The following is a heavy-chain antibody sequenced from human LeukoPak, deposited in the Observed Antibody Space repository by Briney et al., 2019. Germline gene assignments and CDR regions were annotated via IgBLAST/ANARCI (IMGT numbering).Heavy chain of an antibody. D-gene: IGHD2-2*01. J-gene: IGHJ4*02. CDR2: ISGSGGIA. V-gene: IGHV3-23*01. Sequence: RSLRLSCAASGLTFSSYAMSWVRQAPGKGLEWVSAISGSGGIAYYANSVKGRYTISRDKYKNTLYLQMNSLRVEDTAVYYCGKGGLGCSSTSCFDYWGQGTLVTVSS. CDR1: GLTFSSYA. CDR3: GKGGLGCSSTSCFDY.